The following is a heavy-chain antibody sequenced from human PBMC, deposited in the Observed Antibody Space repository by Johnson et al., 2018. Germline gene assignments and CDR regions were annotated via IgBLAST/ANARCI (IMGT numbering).Heavy chain of an antibody. CDR1: GFTFSSYS. CDR3: YGDYVSHYYGMDV. Sequence: VQLVESGGGLVKXGGSXRLXCAASGFTFSSYSMNWVRQAPGKGLEWVSSISSSSSYIYYADSVKGRFTISRDNAKNSLYLQMNSLRAEDTAVYYCYGDYVSHYYGMDVWGQGTTVTVSS. CDR2: ISSSSSYI. V-gene: IGHV3-21*01. D-gene: IGHD4-17*01. J-gene: IGHJ6*02.